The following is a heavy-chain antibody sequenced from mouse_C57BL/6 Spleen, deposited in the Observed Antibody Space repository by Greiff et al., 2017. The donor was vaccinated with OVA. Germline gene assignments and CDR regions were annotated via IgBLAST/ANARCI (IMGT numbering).Heavy chain of an antibody. CDR1: GYAFTNYL. J-gene: IGHJ2*01. CDR3: ARSVGYDVDY. CDR2: INPGSGGT. V-gene: IGHV1-54*01. D-gene: IGHD2-2*01. Sequence: VQLQQSGAELVRPGTSVKVSCKASGYAFTNYLIEWVKQRPGQGLEWIGVINPGSGGTNYNEKFKGKATLTADKSSSTAYMQLSSLTSEDSAVYFCARSVGYDVDYWGQGTTLTVSS.